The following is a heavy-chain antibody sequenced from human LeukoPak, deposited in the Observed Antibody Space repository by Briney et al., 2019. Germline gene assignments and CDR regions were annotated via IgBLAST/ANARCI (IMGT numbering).Heavy chain of an antibody. Sequence: SGTLSLTCTVSGGSISSYYWSWLRQPAGKGLEWIGRIYTSGSTNYNPSLKSRVTMSVDTSKNQFSLKLSSVTAADTAVYYCARERDYDFWSGYYLDYWGQGTLVTVSS. V-gene: IGHV4-4*07. CDR1: GGSISSYY. D-gene: IGHD3-3*01. J-gene: IGHJ4*02. CDR2: IYTSGST. CDR3: ARERDYDFWSGYYLDY.